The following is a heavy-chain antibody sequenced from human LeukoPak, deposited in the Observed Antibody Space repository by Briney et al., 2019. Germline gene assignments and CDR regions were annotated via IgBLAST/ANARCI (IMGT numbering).Heavy chain of an antibody. Sequence: PSETLSLTCSVSGASISSHYWSWIRQPPGKGLEWIGYIYYSGSTNYNPSLKSRVTISVDTSKNQFSLKLSSVTAADTAVYYCARRMYSSSSSWFDPWGQGTLVTVSS. D-gene: IGHD6-6*01. V-gene: IGHV4-59*08. J-gene: IGHJ5*02. CDR1: GASISSHY. CDR2: IYYSGST. CDR3: ARRMYSSSSSWFDP.